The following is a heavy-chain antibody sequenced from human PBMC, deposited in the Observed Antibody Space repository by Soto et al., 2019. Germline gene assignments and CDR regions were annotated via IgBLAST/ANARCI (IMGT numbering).Heavy chain of an antibody. CDR2: SKRKTDGGTT. CDR1: DLTFSNAW. D-gene: IGHD5-18*01. CDR3: TTEGGDTARVGGGIDY. J-gene: IGHJ4*02. Sequence: EVQLVESGGGLVKSGGSLRLSCAASDLTFSNAWMNWVRQAPGKGLEWVGRSKRKTDGGTTDYAAPVKGRFTISRDDSKNSLYLQMNSLKTADTAVYYCTTEGGDTARVGGGIDYWGQGTLVTVSS. V-gene: IGHV3-15*07.